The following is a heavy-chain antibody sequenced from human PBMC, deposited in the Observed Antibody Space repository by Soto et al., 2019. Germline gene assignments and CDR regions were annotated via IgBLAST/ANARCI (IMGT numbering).Heavy chain of an antibody. CDR1: GYTFTSYG. CDR2: ISAYNGNT. Sequence: QVQLVQSGAEVKKPGASVKVSCKASGYTFTSYGISWERQAPGQGIEWMGWISAYNGNTNYAQKLQGRVTMTTDTSTSTAYMELRSLRSDDTAVYYCARHHSSSRYPLGAFDIWGQGTMVTVSS. CDR3: ARHHSSSRYPLGAFDI. J-gene: IGHJ3*02. D-gene: IGHD6-13*01. V-gene: IGHV1-18*01.